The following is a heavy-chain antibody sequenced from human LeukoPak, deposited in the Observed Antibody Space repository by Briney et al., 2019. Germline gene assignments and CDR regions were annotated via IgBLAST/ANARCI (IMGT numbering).Heavy chain of an antibody. D-gene: IGHD3/OR15-3a*01. J-gene: IGHJ4*02. CDR3: AKSRLIFPFDY. V-gene: IGHV3-53*01. CDR2: IYSGGST. CDR1: GFTVSSNY. Sequence: TGGSLRLSCAASGFTVSSNYMSWVRQAPGKGLEWVSVIYSGGSTYYADSVKGRFTISRDNSKNTLYLQMNSLRAEDTAVYYCAKSRLIFPFDYWGQGTLVTVSS.